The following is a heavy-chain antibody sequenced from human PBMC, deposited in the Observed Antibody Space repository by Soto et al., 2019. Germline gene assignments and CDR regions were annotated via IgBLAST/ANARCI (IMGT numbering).Heavy chain of an antibody. V-gene: IGHV1-18*01. CDR3: ARVVTRGPYDSSGPPTDY. CDR2: ISAYNGNT. D-gene: IGHD3-22*01. J-gene: IGHJ4*02. CDR1: GYTFTSYG. Sequence: GASVKVSCKASGYTFTSYGISRVRQAPGQRLEWMGWISAYNGNTNYAQKLQGRVTMTTDTSTSTAYMELRSLRSDDTAVFYCARVVTRGPYDSSGPPTDYWGQGTLVTVSS.